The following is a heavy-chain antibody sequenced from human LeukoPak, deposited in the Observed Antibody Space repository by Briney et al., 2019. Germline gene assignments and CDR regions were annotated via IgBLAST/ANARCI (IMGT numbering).Heavy chain of an antibody. CDR3: ARASELSLPYGMDV. Sequence: SETLSLTCTVSGGSISSYYWSWIRQPPGTGLEWIGYIYYSGSTNYNPSLKSRVTISVDTSKNQFSLKLSSVTAADTAVYYCARASELSLPYGMDVWGQGTTVTVSS. V-gene: IGHV4-59*08. D-gene: IGHD1-7*01. J-gene: IGHJ6*02. CDR1: GGSISSYY. CDR2: IYYSGST.